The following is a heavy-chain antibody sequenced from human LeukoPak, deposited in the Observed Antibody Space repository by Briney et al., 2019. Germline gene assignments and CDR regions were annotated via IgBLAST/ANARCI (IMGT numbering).Heavy chain of an antibody. CDR1: GFTFRNYW. CDR3: ARGPRWTDFDY. D-gene: IGHD4-23*01. Sequence: PGGSLRLSCAASGFTFRNYWMSWVRQAPGKGLEWVANIKQDGSEKYYVDSVKGRFTISRDNAKNSLYLQMNSLRAEDTAVYYCARGPRWTDFDYWGQGTLVTVSS. CDR2: IKQDGSEK. V-gene: IGHV3-7*01. J-gene: IGHJ4*02.